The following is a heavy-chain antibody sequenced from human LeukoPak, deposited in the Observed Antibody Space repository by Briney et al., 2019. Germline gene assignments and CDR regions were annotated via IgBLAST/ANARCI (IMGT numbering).Heavy chain of an antibody. CDR2: IYYSGST. V-gene: IGHV4-39*07. CDR1: GGSISSSSYY. CDR3: ARPDYDSSGTDY. Sequence: SETLSLTCTVSGGSISSSSYYWGWIRQPPEKGLEWIGSIYYSGSTYYNPSLKSRVTISVDTSKNQFSLKLSSVTAADTAVYYCARPDYDSSGTDYWGQGTLVTVSS. D-gene: IGHD3-22*01. J-gene: IGHJ4*02.